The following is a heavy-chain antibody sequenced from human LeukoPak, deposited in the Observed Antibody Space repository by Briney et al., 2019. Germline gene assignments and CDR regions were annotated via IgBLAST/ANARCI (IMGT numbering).Heavy chain of an antibody. CDR3: ARRYCSSTSCYPYGMDV. CDR1: GFTFSDYY. J-gene: IGHJ6*02. CDR2: ISSSSSYT. D-gene: IGHD2-2*01. Sequence: CGSLRLSCAASGFTFSDYYMSWIRQAPGKGLEWVSYISSSSSYTNYADSVKGRFTISRDNAKNSLYLQMNSLRAEDTAVYYCARRYCSSTSCYPYGMDVWGQGHTGTVSS. V-gene: IGHV3-11*03.